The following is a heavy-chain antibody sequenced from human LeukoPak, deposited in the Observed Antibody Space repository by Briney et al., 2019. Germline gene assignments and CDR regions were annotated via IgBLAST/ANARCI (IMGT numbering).Heavy chain of an antibody. V-gene: IGHV1-2*02. J-gene: IGHJ5*02. CDR3: AREDWFDP. CDR1: GYTFTGYY. Sequence: VASVKVSCTASGYTFTGYYIHWVRQAPGQGLEWMGWINPNSGGTSYARKFQGSVTVTRDTSITTAYMELSSLRSDDTAVYYCAREDWFDPWGQGTLVTVSS. CDR2: INPNSGGT.